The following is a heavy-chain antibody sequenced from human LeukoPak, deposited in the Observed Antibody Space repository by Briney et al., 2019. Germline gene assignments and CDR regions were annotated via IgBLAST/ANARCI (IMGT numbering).Heavy chain of an antibody. V-gene: IGHV3-66*01. CDR1: RFTFSNYA. D-gene: IGHD3-16*01. CDR2: IYSGGST. Sequence: GGSLRLSCAASRFTFSNYAMSWVRQAPGKGLEWVSVIYSGGSTYYADSVKGRFTISRDNSKNTLYLQMNSLRAEDTAVYYCAREGLWGRGPEDSWGQGTLVTVSS. CDR3: AREGLWGRGPEDS. J-gene: IGHJ4*02.